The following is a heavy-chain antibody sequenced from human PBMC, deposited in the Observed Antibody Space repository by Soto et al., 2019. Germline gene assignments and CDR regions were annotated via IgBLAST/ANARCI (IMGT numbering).Heavy chain of an antibody. D-gene: IGHD1-26*01. CDR1: GGSISSYY. V-gene: IGHV4-59*01. CDR3: ASDRVGRAYYYGVDF. J-gene: IGHJ6*02. Sequence: SETLSLTCTVSGGSISSYYWSWIRQPPGKGLEWIGYIYYSGSTTYNPSLKSRVTSSVDTSQNQFALKLSSVAAADTAVDYCASDRVGRAYYYGVDFWGQGTTVTVSS. CDR2: IYYSGST.